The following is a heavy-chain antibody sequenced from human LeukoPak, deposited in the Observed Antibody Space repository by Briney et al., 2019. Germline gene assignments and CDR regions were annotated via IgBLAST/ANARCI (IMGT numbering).Heavy chain of an antibody. Sequence: SGTLSLTCTVSGGSISSYYWSWTRRPPGKGGEWIGFIYSSVSPNYNPSLKSRVTLSLHTSKNQFSLKLSSVTAADTAVYYCARGPAAAGTFAFDICGRGTMVTVSS. V-gene: IGHV4-59*08. CDR2: IYSSVSP. CDR3: ARGPAAAGTFAFDI. CDR1: GGSISSYY. D-gene: IGHD6-13*01. J-gene: IGHJ3*02.